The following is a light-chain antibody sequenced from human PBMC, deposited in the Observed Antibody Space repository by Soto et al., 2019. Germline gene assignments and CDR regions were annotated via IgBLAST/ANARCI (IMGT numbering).Light chain of an antibody. CDR1: QSISSY. V-gene: IGKV1-39*01. CDR3: QQSYSSPGT. J-gene: IGKJ2*02. CDR2: AVS. Sequence: DIQMTQSPSSLSASVGDRVIITCRASQSISSYLNWYQQKPGKAPEVLIYAVSSLQSGVPSRFSGSGSGADFTLTISSLQPEDFATYYCQQSYSSPGTFGQGTKLEIK.